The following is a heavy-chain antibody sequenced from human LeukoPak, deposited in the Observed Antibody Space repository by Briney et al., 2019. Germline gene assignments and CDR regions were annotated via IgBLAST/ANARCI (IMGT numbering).Heavy chain of an antibody. CDR3: ARVGVLRFLETPDRSYGMDV. CDR2: ISSSSNYI. J-gene: IGHJ6*02. D-gene: IGHD3-3*01. CDR1: GFTFSSYS. Sequence: GGSLRLSCVASGFTFSSYSLNWVRQAPGKGLEWVSSISSSSNYIYYADSVKGRSTISRDNAKNSLYLQMNSLRAEDTAVYYCARVGVLRFLETPDRSYGMDVWGQGATVTVSS. V-gene: IGHV3-21*01.